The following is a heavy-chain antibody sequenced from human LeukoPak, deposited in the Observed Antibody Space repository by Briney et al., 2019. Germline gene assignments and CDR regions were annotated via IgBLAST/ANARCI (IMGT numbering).Heavy chain of an antibody. D-gene: IGHD1-26*01. J-gene: IGHJ6*03. CDR2: IYYSGST. CDR3: ARRQATVENYYYMDV. V-gene: IGHV4-61*01. Sequence: PSETLSLTCTVSGGSISSGSYYWSWIRQPPGKGLEWIGYIYYSGSTNYNPSLKSRVTISVDTSKNQFSLKLSSVTAADTAVYYCARRQATVENYYYMDVWGKGTTVTVSS. CDR1: GGSISSGSYY.